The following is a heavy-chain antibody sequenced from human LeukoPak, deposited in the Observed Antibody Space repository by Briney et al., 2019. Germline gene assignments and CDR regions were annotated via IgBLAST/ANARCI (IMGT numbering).Heavy chain of an antibody. CDR3: TRGRGSGSPRLYYYGMDV. CDR1: GFTFGDYA. D-gene: IGHD3-10*01. V-gene: IGHV3-49*04. CDR2: IRSKAYGGTT. Sequence: GGSLRLSCTASGFTFGDYAMSWVRQAPGKGLEWVGFIRSKAYGGTTEYAAYVKGRFTISRDDSKSIAYLQMNSLKTEDTAVYYCTRGRGSGSPRLYYYGMDVWGQGTTVTVSS. J-gene: IGHJ6*02.